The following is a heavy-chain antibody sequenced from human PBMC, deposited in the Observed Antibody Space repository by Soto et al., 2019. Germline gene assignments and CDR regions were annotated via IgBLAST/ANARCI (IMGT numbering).Heavy chain of an antibody. V-gene: IGHV1-69*06. CDR1: GGAFSSYA. CDR3: ARYRIAAPFDY. CDR2: IIPIFGTA. J-gene: IGHJ4*02. D-gene: IGHD6-25*01. Sequence: SVKGSCKASGGAFSSYAISWVRQAPGQGLEWMGGIIPIFGTANCAQEFQGRVTITADKSTSTAYMELSSLRSEDTAVYDCARYRIAAPFDYWGQGTLVTVSS.